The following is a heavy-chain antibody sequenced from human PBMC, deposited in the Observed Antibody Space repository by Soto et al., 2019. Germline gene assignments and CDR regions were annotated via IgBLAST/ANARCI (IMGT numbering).Heavy chain of an antibody. CDR3: ARQVLWPKYYYYGMDV. CDR2: INPNSGGT. D-gene: IGHD3-16*01. J-gene: IGHJ6*02. V-gene: IGHV1-2*02. CDR1: GYTFTGYY. Sequence: PSGKVSCKASGYTFTGYYMHWVRPAPGQGLEWMGWINPNSGGTNYAQKFQGRVTMTRDTSISTAYMELSRLRSDETAVYYFARQVLWPKYYYYGMDVWAQGXTVTVSS.